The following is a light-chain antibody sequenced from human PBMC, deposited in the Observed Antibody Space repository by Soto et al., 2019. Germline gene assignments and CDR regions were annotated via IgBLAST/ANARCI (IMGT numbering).Light chain of an antibody. Sequence: EIVLTQSPGTLSLSPWERATLSCRASQNVSSSYLAWYQQKPGQAPRILIYVASSRATGIPDRFSGSGSGTGFTLTISRLEPEDFAMYYCQQYVTSPYTFGQGKKLE. J-gene: IGKJ2*01. CDR1: QNVSSSY. CDR3: QQYVTSPYT. CDR2: VAS. V-gene: IGKV3-20*01.